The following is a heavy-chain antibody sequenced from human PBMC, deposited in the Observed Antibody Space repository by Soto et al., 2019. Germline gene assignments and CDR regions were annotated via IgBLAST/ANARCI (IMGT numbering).Heavy chain of an antibody. CDR1: GGTFSSYT. J-gene: IGHJ4*02. CDR3: ARAPNSYDSSGYFDY. D-gene: IGHD3-22*01. CDR2: IIPIFDTA. V-gene: IGHV1-69*13. Sequence: SVNVSCKVSGGTFSSYTSSWVRQAPGQGLDWVGEIIPIFDTANYAQKFQGRVTITADESTGTAYMELSSLRSEDTDVYYCARAPNSYDSSGYFDYWGQGTRVTVSS.